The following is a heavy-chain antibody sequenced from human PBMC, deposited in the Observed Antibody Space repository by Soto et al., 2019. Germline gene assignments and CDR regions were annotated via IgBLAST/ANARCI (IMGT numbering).Heavy chain of an antibody. CDR1: GFSLTSPAVG. D-gene: IGHD6-19*01. V-gene: IGHV2-5*02. J-gene: IGHJ4*02. Sequence: QITLKESGPTLVKPTQTLTLTCTFSGFSLTSPAVGVGWIRQPPGKAPEWLALVYWDGDEEYSPSLRNRLTLTKDTSKHQVVLTMTNMDPVDTATYYCAHGSGWLFDYWCQGTLVTVSS. CDR2: VYWDGDE. CDR3: AHGSGWLFDY.